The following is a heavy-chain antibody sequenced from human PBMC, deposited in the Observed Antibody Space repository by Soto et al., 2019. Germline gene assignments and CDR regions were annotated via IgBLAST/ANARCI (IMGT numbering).Heavy chain of an antibody. CDR3: RSGYYYGMDV. Sequence: QVQLQESGPGLVKPSETLSLTCTVSGGSISSYYWRWIRQPPGKGLEWIGYIYYSGSTNYNPSLKSRVTISVDTSKNQFSLKLSSVTAADTAVYYCRSGYYYGMDVWGQGTTVTVSS. J-gene: IGHJ6*02. D-gene: IGHD7-27*01. CDR1: GGSISSYY. V-gene: IGHV4-59*08. CDR2: IYYSGST.